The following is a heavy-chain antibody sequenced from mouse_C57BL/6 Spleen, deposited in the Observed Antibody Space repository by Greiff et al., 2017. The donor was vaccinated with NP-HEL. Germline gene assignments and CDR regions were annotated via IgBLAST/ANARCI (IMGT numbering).Heavy chain of an antibody. CDR3: AREGYSNPYYFDY. Sequence: QVQLQQSGPELVKPGASVKLSCKASGYTFPRYDINWVLQRPGLGLEWIGCLYPRDGSSTSTVKFMGKASLTVDTSSSTTYVELHSLTSEDSAVYFCAREGYSNPYYFDYWGQGTTLTVSS. J-gene: IGHJ2*01. CDR2: LYPRDGSS. CDR1: GYTFPRYD. V-gene: IGHV1-85*01. D-gene: IGHD2-5*01.